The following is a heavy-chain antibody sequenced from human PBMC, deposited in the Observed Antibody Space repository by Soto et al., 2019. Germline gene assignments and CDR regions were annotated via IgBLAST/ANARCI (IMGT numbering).Heavy chain of an antibody. V-gene: IGHV4-39*07. J-gene: IGHJ5*02. Sequence: SETLSLTCTVSGGSISSDIYYWGWIRQPPGKGLEWIGSIYHSGSTLYNPSLKSRVTISVDKSKNQFSLKLTSVTAADTAVYYCARDQLEGNWFDPWGQGTLVTVSS. CDR1: GGSISSDIYY. CDR3: ARDQLEGNWFDP. CDR2: IYHSGST. D-gene: IGHD1-1*01.